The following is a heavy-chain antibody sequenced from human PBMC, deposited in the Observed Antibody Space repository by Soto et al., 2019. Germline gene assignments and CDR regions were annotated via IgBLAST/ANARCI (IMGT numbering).Heavy chain of an antibody. J-gene: IGHJ4*02. CDR3: ARDYVWGTYWGPFDY. V-gene: IGHV3-20*04. D-gene: IGHD3-16*01. CDR1: GFTFDDYG. CDR2: INWNGGST. Sequence: EVQLVESGGGVVRPGGSLRLSCAASGFTFDDYGMSWVRQAPGTGLEWVSGINWNGGSTGYADSVKGRFTISRDNAKNSLYLQMNSLRAVDTALYYCARDYVWGTYWGPFDYWGQGTLVTVSS.